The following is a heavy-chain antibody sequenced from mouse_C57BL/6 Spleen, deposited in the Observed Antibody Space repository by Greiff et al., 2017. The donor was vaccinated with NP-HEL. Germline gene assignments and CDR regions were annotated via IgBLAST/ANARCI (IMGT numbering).Heavy chain of an antibody. J-gene: IGHJ4*01. CDR1: GYAFSSSW. CDR2: IYPGDGDT. CDR3: ARNLIYYYGRDYAMDY. V-gene: IGHV1-82*01. D-gene: IGHD1-1*01. Sequence: QVQLKESGPELVKPGASVKISCKASGYAFSSSWMNWVKQRPGKGLEWIGRIYPGDGDTNYNGKFKGKATLTADNSSSTAYMQLSSLTSEDSAVYICARNLIYYYGRDYAMDYWGQGTSVTVSS.